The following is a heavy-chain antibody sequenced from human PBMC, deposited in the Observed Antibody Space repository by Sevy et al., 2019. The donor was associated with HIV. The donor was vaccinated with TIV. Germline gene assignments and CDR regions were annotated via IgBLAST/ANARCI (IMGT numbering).Heavy chain of an antibody. D-gene: IGHD3-22*01. CDR1: GGSISSSSYY. CDR2: IYYSGST. Sequence: SETLSLTCTVSGGSISSSSYYWGWIRQPPGKGLEWLGSIYYSGSTYYNPSLKSRVTISVDTSKNQFSLKLSSVTAADTAVYYCARPNPYYYDSSGYTTYYFDYWGQGTLVTVSS. J-gene: IGHJ4*02. CDR3: ARPNPYYYDSSGYTTYYFDY. V-gene: IGHV4-39*01.